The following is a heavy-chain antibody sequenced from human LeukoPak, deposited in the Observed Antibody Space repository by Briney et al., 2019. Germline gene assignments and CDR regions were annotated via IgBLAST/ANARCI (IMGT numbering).Heavy chain of an antibody. V-gene: IGHV1-18*01. J-gene: IGHJ6*03. Sequence: ASVKVSCKASGYTFTSYGISWVRQAPGQGVEGMGWISAYNGNTNYAQKLQGRVTMTTDTSTSTAYMELRSLRSDDTAVYYCAREGIAAAGRVPYYYYYMDVWGKGTTVTVSS. CDR2: ISAYNGNT. CDR1: GYTFTSYG. CDR3: AREGIAAAGRVPYYYYYMDV. D-gene: IGHD6-13*01.